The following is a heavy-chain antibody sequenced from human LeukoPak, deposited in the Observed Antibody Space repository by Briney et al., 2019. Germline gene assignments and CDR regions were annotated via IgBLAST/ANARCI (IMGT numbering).Heavy chain of an antibody. CDR2: MNYNNGVS. J-gene: IGHJ4*02. V-gene: IGHV1-2*02. D-gene: IGHD2-15*01. Sequence: ASVKVSCKASVYTFTGYYIHWLRLAPGQGRAWMGRMNYNNGVSHSAQRYQGRVTMTRDTSISTAYMELSGLTSDDTAVYYCARRFCTGGSCYPVYWGQGNLGTVSS. CDR3: ARRFCTGGSCYPVY. CDR1: VYTFTGYY.